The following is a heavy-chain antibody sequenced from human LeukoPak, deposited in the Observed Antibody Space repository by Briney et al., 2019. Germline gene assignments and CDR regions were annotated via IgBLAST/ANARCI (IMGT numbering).Heavy chain of an antibody. Sequence: GGSLRLSCAASGFTLSSYAMSWVRQAPGKGLEWVSAISGSGGSTYYADSVKGRFTISRDNSKNTLHLQMNSLRAEDTAVYYCAKDHDSSGPLGYWGQGTLVTVSS. CDR2: ISGSGGST. J-gene: IGHJ4*02. D-gene: IGHD3-22*01. CDR1: GFTLSSYA. V-gene: IGHV3-23*01. CDR3: AKDHDSSGPLGY.